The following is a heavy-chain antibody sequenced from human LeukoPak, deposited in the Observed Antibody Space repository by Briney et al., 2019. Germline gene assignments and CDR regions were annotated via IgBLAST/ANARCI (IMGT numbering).Heavy chain of an antibody. D-gene: IGHD2-21*01. V-gene: IGHV3-23*01. CDR1: GFTFSSYG. CDR3: AKERGGEFDY. Sequence: GGSLRLSCAASGFTFSSYGMSWVRQAPGEGLEWVSAISGSGYNTYYADSVKGRFTISRDDSKNTLYLQMNSLRAEDSAVYYCAKERGGEFDYWGQGTLVTVSS. CDR2: ISGSGYNT. J-gene: IGHJ4*02.